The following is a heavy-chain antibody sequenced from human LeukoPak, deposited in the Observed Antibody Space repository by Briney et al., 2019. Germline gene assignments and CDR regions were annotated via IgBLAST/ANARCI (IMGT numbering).Heavy chain of an antibody. V-gene: IGHV4-59*01. CDR3: ARAPGIRYFDWPRGPTDAFDI. J-gene: IGHJ3*02. D-gene: IGHD3-9*01. CDR2: IYYSGST. CDR1: GGSFSGYY. Sequence: SETLSLTCAVYGGSFSGYYWSWIRQPPGKGLEWIGYIYYSGSTNYNPSLKSRVTISVDTSKNQFSLKLSSVTAADTAVYYCARAPGIRYFDWPRGPTDAFDIWGQGTMVTVSS.